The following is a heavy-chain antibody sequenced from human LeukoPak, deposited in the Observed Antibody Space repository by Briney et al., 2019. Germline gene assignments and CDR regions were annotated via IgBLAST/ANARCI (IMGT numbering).Heavy chain of an antibody. Sequence: GGSLRLSCAASGLTVSSNYMSWVRQAPGKGLEWVSVIYSGGSTYYADSVKGRFTISRHNSKNTLYLQMNSLRAEDTAVYYCARDLAICSGGSCYLDAFDIWGQGTMVTVSS. CDR3: ARDLAICSGGSCYLDAFDI. V-gene: IGHV3-53*04. D-gene: IGHD2-15*01. J-gene: IGHJ3*02. CDR1: GLTVSSNY. CDR2: IYSGGST.